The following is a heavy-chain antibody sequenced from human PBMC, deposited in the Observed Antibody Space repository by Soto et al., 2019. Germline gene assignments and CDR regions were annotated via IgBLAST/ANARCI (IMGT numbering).Heavy chain of an antibody. CDR3: AREPRY. Sequence: TRARTCAVSGNSVSSGGYYWNWIRQHPGKGLEWIGYIYYSGSTYYNPSLKSRVTISVDTSKNQFSLKLSSVTAADTAVYYCAREPRYWGQGTQVTVSS. CDR2: IYYSGST. CDR1: GNSVSSGGYY. V-gene: IGHV4-31*11. J-gene: IGHJ4*02.